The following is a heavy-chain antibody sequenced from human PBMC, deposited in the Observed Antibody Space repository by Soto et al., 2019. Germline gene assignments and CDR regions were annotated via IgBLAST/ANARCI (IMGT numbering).Heavy chain of an antibody. V-gene: IGHV4-34*01. D-gene: IGHD1-26*01. CDR1: GGSFSGYY. Sequence: SETLSLTCAVYGGSFSGYYWSWIRQPPGKGLEWIGEINHSGSTNYNPSLKSRVTISVDTSKNQFSLKLSSVTAADTAVYYCSRHGSLGDYYYYGVDVWGQGTTVTVS. J-gene: IGHJ6*02. CDR2: INHSGST. CDR3: SRHGSLGDYYYYGVDV.